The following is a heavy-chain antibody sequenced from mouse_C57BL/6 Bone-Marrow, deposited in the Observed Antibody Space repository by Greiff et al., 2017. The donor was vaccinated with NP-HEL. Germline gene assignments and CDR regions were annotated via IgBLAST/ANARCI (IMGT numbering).Heavy chain of an antibody. Sequence: EVKLMESGGGLVKPGGSLKLSCAASGFTFSSYTMSWVRQTPEKRLEWVATISGGGGNTYYPDSVKGRFTISRDNAKNTLYLQMSSLRSEDTALYYCARHGYYYGSSYWYFDVWGTGTTVTVSS. CDR3: ARHGYYYGSSYWYFDV. J-gene: IGHJ1*03. CDR1: GFTFSSYT. D-gene: IGHD1-1*01. CDR2: ISGGGGNT. V-gene: IGHV5-9*01.